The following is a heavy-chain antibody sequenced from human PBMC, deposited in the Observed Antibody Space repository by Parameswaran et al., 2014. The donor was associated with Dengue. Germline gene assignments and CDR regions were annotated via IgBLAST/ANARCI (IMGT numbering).Heavy chain of an antibody. D-gene: IGHD4-17*01. V-gene: IGHV4-59*01. J-gene: IGHJ4*02. CDR2: IYYSGST. Sequence: VRQAPGKGLEWIGYIYYSGSTNYNPSLKSRVTISVDTSKNQFSLKLSSVTAADTAVYYCASFSGTVTGYYFDYWGQGTLVTVSS. CDR3: ASFSGTVTGYYFDY.